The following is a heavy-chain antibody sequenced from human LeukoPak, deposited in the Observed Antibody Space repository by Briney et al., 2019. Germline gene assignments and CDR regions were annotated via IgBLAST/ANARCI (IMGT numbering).Heavy chain of an antibody. J-gene: IGHJ4*02. Sequence: SETLSLTCAVYGGSFSGYYWSWIRQPPGKGLEWIGEINHSGSTNYNPSLKSRVTISVDTSKNQFSLKLSSVTAADTAVYYCARAGKLGFDYWGQGTLVTVSS. D-gene: IGHD1-26*01. CDR2: INHSGST. CDR1: GGSFSGYY. CDR3: ARAGKLGFDY. V-gene: IGHV4-34*01.